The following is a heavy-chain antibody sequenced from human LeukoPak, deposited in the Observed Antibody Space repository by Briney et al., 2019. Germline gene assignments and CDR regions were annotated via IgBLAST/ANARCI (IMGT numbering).Heavy chain of an antibody. CDR1: GFTFSSYA. CDR3: ARGGYYYDSSGYIRELDY. J-gene: IGHJ4*02. V-gene: IGHV3-64*01. CDR2: ISSNGGST. D-gene: IGHD3-22*01. Sequence: PGGSLRLSCAASGFTFSSYAMHWVRQAPGRGLEYVSAISSNGGSTYYANSVKGRFTISRDNSKNTLYLQMGSLRAEDMAVYYCARGGYYYDSSGYIRELDYSGQGTLVTVSS.